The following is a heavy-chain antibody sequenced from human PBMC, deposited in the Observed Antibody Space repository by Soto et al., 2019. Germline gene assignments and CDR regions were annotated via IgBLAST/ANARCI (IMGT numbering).Heavy chain of an antibody. D-gene: IGHD6-19*01. CDR3: ARGYSSGLRTDAFDI. CDR2: IKSDGSEK. V-gene: IGHV3-7*01. CDR1: GFTFYTYW. J-gene: IGHJ3*02. Sequence: GGSLRLSCGASGFTFYTYWMNWVRQAPGMGLEWVANIKSDGSEKYYVDSVKGRFTISRDNAKNSLYLQMNSLRAEDTAVYYCARGYSSGLRTDAFDIWGQGTMVTVSS.